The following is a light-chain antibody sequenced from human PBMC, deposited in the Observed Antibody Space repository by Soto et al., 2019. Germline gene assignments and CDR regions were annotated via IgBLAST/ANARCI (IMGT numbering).Light chain of an antibody. CDR2: DAS. Sequence: DIQMTQSPSSLSASVGDRVTITCQASQDITSYLNWYQHNPGKAPKLLIYDASILEAGVPPRFSGSGSGTDFTLTISSLQPEDVATYYCQHCDYLPIFGPGTTVDFK. CDR1: QDITSY. CDR3: QHCDYLPI. V-gene: IGKV1-33*01. J-gene: IGKJ3*01.